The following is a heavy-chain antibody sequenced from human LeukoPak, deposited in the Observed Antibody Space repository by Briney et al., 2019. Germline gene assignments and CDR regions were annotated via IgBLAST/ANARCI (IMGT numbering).Heavy chain of an antibody. CDR3: ARARYANAWYAFDI. CDR1: GGSVSSYY. Sequence: SETLSLTCTVSGGSVSSYYWSCIRRPPGRGVEWIAYLSHSGSSDSNPSLTSRVITLVDTSKNQFSLKLTSVTAADTAVYYCARARYANAWYAFDIWGHGTMVTVSS. J-gene: IGHJ3*02. CDR2: LSHSGSS. V-gene: IGHV4-59*02. D-gene: IGHD2-2*01.